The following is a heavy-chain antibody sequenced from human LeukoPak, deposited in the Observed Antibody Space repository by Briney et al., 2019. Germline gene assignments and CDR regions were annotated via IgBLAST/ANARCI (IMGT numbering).Heavy chain of an antibody. D-gene: IGHD3-22*01. J-gene: IGHJ4*02. V-gene: IGHV1-2*06. Sequence: ASVKVSCKASGYTFTAYYMHWVRQAPGQGLEWMGRINPKSGDTNYAQKFQDRVTMTRDTSMSTAYMEISRLRYDDTAVYYCARSYYGPPGLDYWGQGTLVTVSS. CDR2: INPKSGDT. CDR3: ARSYYGPPGLDY. CDR1: GYTFTAYY.